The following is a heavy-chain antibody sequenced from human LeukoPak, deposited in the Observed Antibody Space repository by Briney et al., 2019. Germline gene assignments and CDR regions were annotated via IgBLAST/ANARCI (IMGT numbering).Heavy chain of an antibody. CDR1: GFTVSSNY. CDR2: IYSGGST. V-gene: IGHV3-53*01. J-gene: IGHJ6*02. D-gene: IGHD6-13*01. CDR3: ATSRDTGYSSSWFDYYYYGMDV. Sequence: GGSLRLSCAASGFTVSSNYMSWVRQAPGKGLEWASVIYSGGSTYYADSVKGRFTISRDNSKNTLYLQMNSLRAEDTAVYYCATSRDTGYSSSWFDYYYYGMDVWGQGITVTVSS.